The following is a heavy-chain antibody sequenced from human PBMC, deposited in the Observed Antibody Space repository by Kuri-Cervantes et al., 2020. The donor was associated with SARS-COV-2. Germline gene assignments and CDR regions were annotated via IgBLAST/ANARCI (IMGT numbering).Heavy chain of an antibody. Sequence: GESLKISCAASGFTFSSYAMRWVRQAPGKGLEWFSTISNSGGSTYYADSVKGRFTISRDNSKNTLYLQMNSLRADDTAVYYCAKSMSIAAPASDYWGQGTLVTVSS. CDR3: AKSMSIAAPASDY. CDR1: GFTFSSYA. CDR2: ISNSGGST. J-gene: IGHJ4*02. D-gene: IGHD6-13*01. V-gene: IGHV3-23*01.